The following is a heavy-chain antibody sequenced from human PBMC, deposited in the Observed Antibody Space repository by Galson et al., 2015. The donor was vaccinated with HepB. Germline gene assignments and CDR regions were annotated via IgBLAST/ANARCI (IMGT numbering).Heavy chain of an antibody. V-gene: IGHV3-30*18. J-gene: IGHJ4*02. Sequence: SLRLSCAASGFTFSSYGMHWVRQAPGKGLEWVAVISYDGSNKYYADSVKGRFTTSRDNSKNTLYLQMNSLRAEDTAVYYCAKDSARLRPYYYDSSGYYPPDYWGQGTLVTVSS. CDR3: AKDSARLRPYYYDSSGYYPPDY. CDR1: GFTFSSYG. CDR2: ISYDGSNK. D-gene: IGHD3-22*01.